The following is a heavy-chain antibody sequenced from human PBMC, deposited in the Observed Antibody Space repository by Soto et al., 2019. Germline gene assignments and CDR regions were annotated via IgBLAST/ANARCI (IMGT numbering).Heavy chain of an antibody. Sequence: WGSLRLAWAASGFPFSTYAMSLVRHSPGKGRECVSPICGSSDSATSADSVKGLFTISRDKSKNTLYLQMTSLRAEDTPLYYFTGGPSTASRSGFDHWGQGTLVTVAS. CDR2: ICGSSDSA. V-gene: IGHV3-23*01. CDR1: GFPFSTYA. CDR3: TGGPSTASRSGFDH. J-gene: IGHJ4*02. D-gene: IGHD2-8*02.